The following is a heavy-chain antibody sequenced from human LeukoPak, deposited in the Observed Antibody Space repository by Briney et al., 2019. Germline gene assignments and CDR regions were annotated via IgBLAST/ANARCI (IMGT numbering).Heavy chain of an antibody. J-gene: IGHJ6*03. D-gene: IGHD5-12*01. CDR3: AKFSGYGDWGYYYYYMDV. CDR2: INSDGSST. V-gene: IGHV3-74*01. Sequence: GGSLRLSCVASGFTFSSYWMHWVRQAPGKGLVWVSRINSDGSSTSYADSVKGRFTISRDNSKNTLYLQMHSLRAEDTAIYYCAKFSGYGDWGYYYYYMDVWGKGTTVTISS. CDR1: GFTFSSYW.